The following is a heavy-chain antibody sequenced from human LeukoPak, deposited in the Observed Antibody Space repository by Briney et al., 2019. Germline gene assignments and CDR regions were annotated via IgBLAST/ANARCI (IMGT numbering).Heavy chain of an antibody. D-gene: IGHD5-12*01. V-gene: IGHV1-69*08. CDR1: GDTFSSYT. CDR2: IIPIFGTA. J-gene: IGHJ4*02. Sequence: GASVKVSCKASGDTFSSYTICWVRQAPGQGLEWMGRIIPIFGTANYAQKFQGRVTITADKSTSTAYMGLSSLRSEDTAVYYCARFFSDYDVYWGQGTLVTVSS. CDR3: ARFFSDYDVY.